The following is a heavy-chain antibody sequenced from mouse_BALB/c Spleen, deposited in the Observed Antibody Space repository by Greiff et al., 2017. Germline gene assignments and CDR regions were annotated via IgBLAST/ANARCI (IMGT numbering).Heavy chain of an antibody. D-gene: IGHD4-1*01. Sequence: VQLQQPGAELVKPGASVKLSCKASGYTFTSYWMHWVKQRPGQGLEWIGEINPSNGRTNYNEKFKSKATLTVDKSSSTAYMQLSSLTSEDSAVYYCARGTGGFAYWGQGTLVTVSA. CDR2: INPSNGRT. V-gene: IGHV1S81*02. CDR1: GYTFTSYW. J-gene: IGHJ3*01. CDR3: ARGTGGFAY.